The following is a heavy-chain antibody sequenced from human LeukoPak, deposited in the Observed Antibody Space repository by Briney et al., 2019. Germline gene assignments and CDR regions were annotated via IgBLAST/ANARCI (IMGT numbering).Heavy chain of an antibody. CDR2: INPNSGAT. D-gene: IGHD4-17*01. Sequence: ASVKVSCKAFGCTFIDYYMHWVRQAPGQGLEWMGWINPNSGATNYAQKFQGRVTMTRDTSISTAYMELSRLRSDDTAVYYCARDYGDYVLGAFDIWGQGTMVTVSS. V-gene: IGHV1-2*02. J-gene: IGHJ3*02. CDR1: GCTFIDYY. CDR3: ARDYGDYVLGAFDI.